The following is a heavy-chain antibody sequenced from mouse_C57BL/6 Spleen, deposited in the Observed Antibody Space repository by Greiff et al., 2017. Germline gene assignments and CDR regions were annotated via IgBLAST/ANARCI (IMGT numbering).Heavy chain of an antibody. CDR1: GYTFTSYW. J-gene: IGHJ2*01. CDR2: IHPNSGST. V-gene: IGHV1-64*01. Sequence: QVQLQQPGAELVKPGASVKLSCKASGYTFTSYWMHWVKQRPGQGLEWIGMIHPNSGSTNYNEKFKSKATLTVDKSSSTAYMQLSSLTSEDSAVYYCARGGDGYYEDFDYWGQGTTLTVSS. D-gene: IGHD2-3*01. CDR3: ARGGDGYYEDFDY.